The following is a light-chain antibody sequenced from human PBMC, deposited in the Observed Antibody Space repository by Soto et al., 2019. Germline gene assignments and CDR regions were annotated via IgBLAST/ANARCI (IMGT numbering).Light chain of an antibody. Sequence: QAVVTQPPSVSGAPGQRVTISCTGSSSNIGAGYDVHWYQQLPGTAPKLLIYGNSNRPSGVPDRFSGSKSGTSASLAITGLQAEDEADYYCQSYDSSLSGLNYVFGTGTKLTVL. CDR2: GNS. V-gene: IGLV1-40*01. CDR1: SSNIGAGYD. J-gene: IGLJ1*01. CDR3: QSYDSSLSGLNYV.